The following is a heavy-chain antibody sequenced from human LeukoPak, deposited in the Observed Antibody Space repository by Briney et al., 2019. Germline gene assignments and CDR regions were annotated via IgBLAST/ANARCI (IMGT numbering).Heavy chain of an antibody. D-gene: IGHD3-10*01. Sequence: GGSLSLSCAASGFTFKKYWMNWVRQAPGKGLEWISSISSSSSYIYYADSVKGRFTISRDNAKNSLYLQMNSLRAEDTAVYYCARVGGGSPPHAYWGQGTLVTVSS. CDR2: ISSSSSYI. CDR3: ARVGGGSPPHAY. J-gene: IGHJ4*02. CDR1: GFTFKKYW. V-gene: IGHV3-21*01.